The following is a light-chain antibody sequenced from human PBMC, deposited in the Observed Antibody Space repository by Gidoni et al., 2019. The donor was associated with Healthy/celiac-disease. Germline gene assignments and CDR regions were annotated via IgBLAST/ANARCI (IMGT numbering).Light chain of an antibody. CDR2: GNS. J-gene: IGLJ2*01. V-gene: IGLV1-40*01. CDR3: QSDDSSLSGAV. CDR1: SSNIGAGYD. Sequence: QSVLTQPPSVSAAPGQRVTISCTGSSSNIGAGYDVHWYPQLPGTAPKLLINGNSNRHSGVPDRFSGSKSGTAASLAITGLQAEDEADYYCQSDDSSLSGAVFGGGTKLTVL.